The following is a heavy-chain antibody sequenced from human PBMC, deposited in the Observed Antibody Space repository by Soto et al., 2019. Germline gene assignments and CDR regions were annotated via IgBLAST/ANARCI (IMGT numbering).Heavy chain of an antibody. CDR1: GFTFSSYS. CDR2: ISSSSSTI. D-gene: IGHD3-3*01. V-gene: IGHV3-48*02. Sequence: PGGSLRLSCAASGFTFSSYSMNWVRQTPGKGLEWVSYISSSSSTIYYADSVKGRFTISRDNAKNSLYLQMNSLRDEDTAVYYCARDRADYDFWSGYLSWFDPWGQGTLVTV. CDR3: ARDRADYDFWSGYLSWFDP. J-gene: IGHJ5*02.